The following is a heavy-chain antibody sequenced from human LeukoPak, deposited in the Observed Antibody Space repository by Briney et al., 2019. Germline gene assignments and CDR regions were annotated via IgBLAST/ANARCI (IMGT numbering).Heavy chain of an antibody. CDR2: IQYDGSNE. D-gene: IGHD6-13*01. Sequence: GGSLRLSCAASGFTFSSYVMHWVRQAPGKGLEWVAFIQYDGSNEYYADSVKGRFTISRDNSKNTLYLQMNSLRAEDTAIYYCARDGRGVAAAGSPLVFDYWGQGTLVTVSS. CDR1: GFTFSSYV. J-gene: IGHJ4*02. V-gene: IGHV3-30*02. CDR3: ARDGRGVAAAGSPLVFDY.